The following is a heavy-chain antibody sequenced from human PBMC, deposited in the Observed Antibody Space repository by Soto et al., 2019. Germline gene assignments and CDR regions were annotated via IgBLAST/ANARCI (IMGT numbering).Heavy chain of an antibody. D-gene: IGHD3-22*01. CDR1: GFSLSNAW. J-gene: IGHJ3*02. Sequence: EVQLVESGGGLVKPGGSLRLSCAASGFSLSNAWMAWVRQAPGKGLEWVGRIKSKTDGGTTDFPAPVKGRFTISRDDSNHTLYMQVNSLKTEDPAVYFCTTEMRHGNGYYGAFAIWGQGTMVTVSS. CDR3: TTEMRHGNGYYGAFAI. CDR2: IKSKTDGGTT. V-gene: IGHV3-15*01.